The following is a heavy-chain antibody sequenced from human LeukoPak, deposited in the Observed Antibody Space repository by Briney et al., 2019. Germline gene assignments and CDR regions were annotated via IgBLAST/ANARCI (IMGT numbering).Heavy chain of an antibody. V-gene: IGHV3-48*03. CDR2: ISSSGSTI. CDR1: GFTFSSYE. J-gene: IGHJ6*03. D-gene: IGHD1-1*01. Sequence: GGSLRLSCAASGFTFSSYEINWVRQAPGKGLEWVSYISSSGSTIYYADSVKGRFTISRDNAKNSLYLQMDSLRAEDTAVYYCARDWNYVYYYMDVWGKGTTVTVSS. CDR3: ARDWNYVYYYMDV.